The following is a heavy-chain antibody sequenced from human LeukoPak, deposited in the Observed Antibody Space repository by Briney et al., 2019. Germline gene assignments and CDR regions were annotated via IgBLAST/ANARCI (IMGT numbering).Heavy chain of an antibody. J-gene: IGHJ4*02. CDR3: ARRVAYNYAFDF. V-gene: IGHV5-51*01. Sequence: GESLKISSKGYGYTFTNYWIGWVRQMPGKGLEWMGIIYPGDSDTRYSPSFQGQVTISADKSISTAYLQWSSLKTSDTAMYYCARRVAYNYAFDFWGQGTLVTVSS. D-gene: IGHD5-18*01. CDR1: GYTFTNYW. CDR2: IYPGDSDT.